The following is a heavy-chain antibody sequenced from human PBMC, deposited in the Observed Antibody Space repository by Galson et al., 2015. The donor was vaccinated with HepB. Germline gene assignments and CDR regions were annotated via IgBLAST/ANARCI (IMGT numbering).Heavy chain of an antibody. V-gene: IGHV1-18*01. CDR1: GYTFTSYG. D-gene: IGHD2-2*01. CDR2: ISAYNGNT. Sequence: SVKVSCKASGYTFTSYGISWVRQAPGQGLEWMGWISAYNGNTNYAQKLQGRVTMTTDTSTSTAYMELRSLRSDDTAVYYCARDRLVPADDAFDIWGQGTMVTVSS. CDR3: ARDRLVPADDAFDI. J-gene: IGHJ3*02.